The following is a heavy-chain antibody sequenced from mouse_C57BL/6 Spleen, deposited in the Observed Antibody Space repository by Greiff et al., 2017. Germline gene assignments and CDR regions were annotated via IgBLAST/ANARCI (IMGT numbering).Heavy chain of an antibody. V-gene: IGHV5-6*01. Sequence: EVQLVESGGDLVKPGGSLKLSCAASGFTFSSYGMSWVRQTPDKRLEWVATISSGGSYTYYPDSVKGRFTISRDNAKNTLYLQMSSLKSEDTAMXYCARHTETGNAMDYWGQGTSVTVSS. J-gene: IGHJ4*01. CDR3: ARHTETGNAMDY. CDR2: ISSGGSYT. CDR1: GFTFSSYG.